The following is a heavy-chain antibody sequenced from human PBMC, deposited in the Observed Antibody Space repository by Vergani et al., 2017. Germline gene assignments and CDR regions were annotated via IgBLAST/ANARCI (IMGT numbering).Heavy chain of an antibody. CDR1: GDSVSSNSAA. Sequence: QVQLQQSGPGLVKPSQTLSLTCAISGDSVSSNSAAWNWIRQSPSRGLEWLGRTYYRSKWYNDYAVSVKSRITINPDTSKNQFSLQLNSVNPGDTAGYYCARARPGTDGAGSYTHYYYGMDVWGQGTTVTVSS. J-gene: IGHJ6*02. CDR2: TYYRSKWYN. CDR3: ARARPGTDGAGSYTHYYYGMDV. D-gene: IGHD3-10*01. V-gene: IGHV6-1*01.